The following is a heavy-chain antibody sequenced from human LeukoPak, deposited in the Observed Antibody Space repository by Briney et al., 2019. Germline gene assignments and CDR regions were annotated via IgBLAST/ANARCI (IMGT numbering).Heavy chain of an antibody. Sequence: ASVKVSCKASGYTFTGYYMHWVRQAPGQGLEWMGWINPNSGGTNYAQKFQVRVTMTRETSISTAYMELSRLRSDDTAVYYCARDHGYCSSTSCYNWFDHWGQGTLVTVSS. CDR3: ARDHGYCSSTSCYNWFDH. CDR1: GYTFTGYY. D-gene: IGHD2-2*01. V-gene: IGHV1-2*02. CDR2: INPNSGGT. J-gene: IGHJ5*02.